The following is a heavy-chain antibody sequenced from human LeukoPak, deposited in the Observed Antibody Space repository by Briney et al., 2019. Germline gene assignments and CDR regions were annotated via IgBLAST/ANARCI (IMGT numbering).Heavy chain of an antibody. Sequence: ASVTVSCKASGYTFTDYCIHWVRQAPGQGLEWMGWINPHSGGTNYAQKFRGRVTMTRDTSISTAYMELSRLRSDDTAVYFCARKDIAVAGLHYYGMDVWGQGTTVTVSS. CDR2: INPHSGGT. CDR3: ARKDIAVAGLHYYGMDV. D-gene: IGHD6-19*01. V-gene: IGHV1-2*02. J-gene: IGHJ6*02. CDR1: GYTFTDYC.